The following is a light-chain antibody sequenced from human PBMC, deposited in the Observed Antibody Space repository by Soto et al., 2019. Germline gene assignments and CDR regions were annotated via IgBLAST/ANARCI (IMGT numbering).Light chain of an antibody. Sequence: EIVMTQSPATLSVSPGGRATLSCRASQSVGSYLAWYQQRPGQPPRLLFYGASNRATGIPARFSGSGSGTEFSLTISSLQSEDFAVYYCQQYNTWPPMYTFGQGNKLEIK. CDR3: QQYNTWPPMYT. CDR2: GAS. V-gene: IGKV3-15*01. CDR1: QSVGSY. J-gene: IGKJ2*01.